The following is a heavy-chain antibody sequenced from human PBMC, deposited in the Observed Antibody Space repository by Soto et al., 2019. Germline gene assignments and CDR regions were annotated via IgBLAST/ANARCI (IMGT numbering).Heavy chain of an antibody. D-gene: IGHD3-16*01. CDR1: GYIFVNYG. CDR2: ISPYTGNT. CDR3: VMVDNYVTPTPQDV. J-gene: IGHJ6*02. V-gene: IGHV1-18*01. Sequence: QVQLVQSGDEVTKPGASVKVSCKASGYIFVNYGIAWVRQAHGQGLEWMGWISPYTGNTHSASKVQGRLTMTTDTSTSTAYMDLGSLTSDDTAVYYCVMVDNYVTPTPQDVWGQGTTVTVS.